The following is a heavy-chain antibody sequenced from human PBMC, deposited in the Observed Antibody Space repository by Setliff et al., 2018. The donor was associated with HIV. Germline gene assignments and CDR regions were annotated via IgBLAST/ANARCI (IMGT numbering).Heavy chain of an antibody. V-gene: IGHV4-34*01. J-gene: IGHJ4*02. CDR1: GGSFSDYY. CDR2: INQSGST. CDR3: ARLRGLNLEPFDY. D-gene: IGHD1-1*01. Sequence: SETLSLTCVAHGGSFSDYYWSWIRQPPGKGLEWIGEINQSGSTDYSPPLKSRVTISIDASTNQVSLTLSSVTAADTAVYYCARLRGLNLEPFDYWGQGTLVTVSS.